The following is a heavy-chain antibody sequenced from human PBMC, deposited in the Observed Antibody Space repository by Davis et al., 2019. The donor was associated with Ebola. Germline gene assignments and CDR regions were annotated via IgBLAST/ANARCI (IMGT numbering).Heavy chain of an antibody. CDR2: IWYDGSNE. J-gene: IGHJ2*01. Sequence: PGGSLRLSCAASGFTFSSYGMHWVRQAPGKGLEWVAVIWYDGSNEDYADSVKGRFTISRDNSKNTLYLQMNSLRAEDTAVYYCARGSSSYYYYLIDLWGRGTLVTVSS. CDR1: GFTFSSYG. D-gene: IGHD6-13*01. V-gene: IGHV3-33*01. CDR3: ARGSSSYYYYLIDL.